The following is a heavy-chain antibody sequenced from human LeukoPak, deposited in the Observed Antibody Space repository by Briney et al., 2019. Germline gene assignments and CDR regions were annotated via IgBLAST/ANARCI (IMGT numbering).Heavy chain of an antibody. CDR1: GGSISSGGYS. V-gene: IGHV4-30-2*01. CDR3: ASSEYYYGSGSYSPGDY. Sequence: SETLSLTCAVSGGSISSGGYSWSWIRQPPGKGLEWIGYIYHSGSTYYNPSLKSRVTISVDRSKNQFSLKLSSVTAADTAVYYCASSEYYYGSGSYSPGDYWGQGTLVTVSS. J-gene: IGHJ4*02. D-gene: IGHD3-10*01. CDR2: IYHSGST.